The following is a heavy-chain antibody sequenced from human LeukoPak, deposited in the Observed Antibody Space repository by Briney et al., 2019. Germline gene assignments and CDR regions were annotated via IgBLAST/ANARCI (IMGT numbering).Heavy chain of an antibody. D-gene: IGHD4-17*01. CDR3: ARDAAYGYDRLDY. V-gene: IGHV3-7*01. J-gene: IGHJ4*02. CDR2: INEGGSGN. CDR1: GFIITDSW. Sequence: QTGGSLSLSCAASGFIITDSWMAWVRQAQGQGREWLANINEGGSGNKYVVHLKGRITISSDNATKSLYLQMNSLRVEDTAIYYCARDAAYGYDRLDYWGQGTQVTVSS.